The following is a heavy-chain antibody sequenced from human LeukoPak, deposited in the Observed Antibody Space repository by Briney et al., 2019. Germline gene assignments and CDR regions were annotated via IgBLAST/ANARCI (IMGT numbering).Heavy chain of an antibody. V-gene: IGHV3-30*02. J-gene: IGHJ4*02. CDR2: IRYDGSNK. CDR3: AKGSAGKWLLLGGGGYFDY. D-gene: IGHD3-22*01. Sequence: GGSLRLSCAASGFTFSSYGMHWVRQAPGKGLEWVAFIRYDGSNKYYANSVKGRFTISRDNSKNTLYLQMNSLRAEDTAVYYCAKGSAGKWLLLGGGGYFDYWGQGTLVTVSS. CDR1: GFTFSSYG.